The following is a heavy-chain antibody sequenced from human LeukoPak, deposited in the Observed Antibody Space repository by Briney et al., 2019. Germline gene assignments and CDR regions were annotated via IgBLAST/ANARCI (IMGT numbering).Heavy chain of an antibody. Sequence: SVKVSCKASGGTFSSYAISWVRQAPGQGLEWMRGIIPIFGTANYAQKFQGRVTITTDESTSTAYMELSSLRSEDTAVYYCASFEFYGGNYYYYMDVWGKGTTVTVSS. D-gene: IGHD4-23*01. CDR2: IIPIFGTA. CDR1: GGTFSSYA. CDR3: ASFEFYGGNYYYYMDV. V-gene: IGHV1-69*05. J-gene: IGHJ6*03.